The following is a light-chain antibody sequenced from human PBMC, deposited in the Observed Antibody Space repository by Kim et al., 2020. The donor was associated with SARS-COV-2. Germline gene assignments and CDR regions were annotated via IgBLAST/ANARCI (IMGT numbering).Light chain of an antibody. J-gene: IGLJ1*01. Sequence: QPVLTQSSSASASLGSSVKLTCTLSSGHSTYIIAWHQQQPEKGPRYLMKLEGSGSYNKGSGVPDRFSGSSSGADRYLTISNLQSEDEADYYCETWDSNNQVFRNGTKVTVL. CDR1: SGHSTYI. V-gene: IGLV4-60*03. CDR3: ETWDSNNQV. CDR2: LEGSGSY.